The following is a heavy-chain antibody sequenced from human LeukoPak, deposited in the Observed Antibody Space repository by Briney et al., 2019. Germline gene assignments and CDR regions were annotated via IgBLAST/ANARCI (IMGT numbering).Heavy chain of an antibody. D-gene: IGHD3-22*01. CDR1: GGSISTYY. J-gene: IGHJ3*02. CDR3: AREYNYYDSSGWDAFEI. V-gene: IGHV4-59*01. CDR2: IYYSGST. Sequence: PSETLSLTCTVSGGSISTYYSNWIRQPPGKGLEWIGYIYYSGSTNYNPSLTGRVTISVDTSKNQFSLKLSSVTAADTAVYYCAREYNYYDSSGWDAFEIWGQGTMVTVSS.